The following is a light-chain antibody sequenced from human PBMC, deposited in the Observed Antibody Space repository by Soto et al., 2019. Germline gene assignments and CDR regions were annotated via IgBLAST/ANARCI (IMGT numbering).Light chain of an antibody. V-gene: IGLV3-21*02. Sequence: SYELTQPPSVSVAPGQTASIPWGATDIGSNSVHWYQQKPAQAPVLVVYSDSDRPSGIPDRFSGSNSGNTATLTISRVEAGDEADYYCQVWDSSSHQVVFGGGTKVTVL. J-gene: IGLJ3*02. CDR2: SDS. CDR3: QVWDSSSHQVV. CDR1: DIGSNS.